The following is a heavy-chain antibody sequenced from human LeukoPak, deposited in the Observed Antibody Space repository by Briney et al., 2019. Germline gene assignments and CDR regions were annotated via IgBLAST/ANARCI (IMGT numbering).Heavy chain of an antibody. CDR3: ARDARVGDPFDY. D-gene: IGHD4-17*01. CDR1: EFTLSNTW. Sequence: GGPLRLSGAASEFTLSNTWFHGVGKTQGRGLGWVSRIRTDGDTSYADSVRGRFTISRDNSKNTLYLQMNSLRAEDTAVYYCARDARVGDPFDYWGQGTLVTVSS. J-gene: IGHJ4*02. V-gene: IGHV3-74*01. CDR2: IRTDGDT.